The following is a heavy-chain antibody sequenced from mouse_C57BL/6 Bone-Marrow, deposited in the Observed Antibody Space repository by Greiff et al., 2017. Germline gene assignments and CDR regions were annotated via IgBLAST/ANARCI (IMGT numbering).Heavy chain of an antibody. CDR1: GFNIKDDY. Sequence: EVQLQQSGAELVRPGASVKLSCTASGFNIKDDYMHWVKQRPEQGLEWIGWIDPENGDTEYASKFQGKATITADTSSNTAYLQLSSLTSEDTAVYYCTTTVNYSNYGAYWGQGTLVTVSA. CDR3: TTTVNYSNYGAY. J-gene: IGHJ3*01. CDR2: IDPENGDT. D-gene: IGHD2-5*01. V-gene: IGHV14-4*01.